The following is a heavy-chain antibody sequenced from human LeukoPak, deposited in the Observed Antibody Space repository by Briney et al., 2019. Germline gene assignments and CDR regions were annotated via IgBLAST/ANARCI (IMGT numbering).Heavy chain of an antibody. CDR2: INTDGSSV. V-gene: IGHV3-74*01. J-gene: IGHJ4*02. Sequence: PGGSLRLPCAASGFTFSSYWMHWVRQAPGRGLVWVSRINTDGSSVSHADSVKGRFTISRDNAKDTLYLQMNSLRVEDTAVYYCARVKDIAVAGSPDYWGQGTLVTVSS. D-gene: IGHD6-19*01. CDR1: GFTFSSYW. CDR3: ARVKDIAVAGSPDY.